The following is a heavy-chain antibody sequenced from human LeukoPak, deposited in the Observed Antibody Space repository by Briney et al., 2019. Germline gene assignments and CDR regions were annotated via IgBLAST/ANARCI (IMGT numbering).Heavy chain of an antibody. Sequence: GGSLRLSCAASGFTVSTHYMSWVRQAPGTGREWVSVVYPGGSTYYADSVKARFTMSRDNSRNTMYLQVNSLRAEDTAVYYCARVVVEQGRSDAFDIWGQGTLVTVSS. CDR3: ARVVVEQGRSDAFDI. CDR2: VYPGGST. CDR1: GFTVSTHY. D-gene: IGHD4-17*01. V-gene: IGHV3-66*01. J-gene: IGHJ3*02.